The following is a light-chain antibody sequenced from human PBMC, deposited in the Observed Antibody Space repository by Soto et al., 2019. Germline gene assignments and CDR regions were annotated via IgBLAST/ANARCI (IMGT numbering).Light chain of an antibody. Sequence: DIQMTQSPSTLSASVGDRVTITCRASQSISVWLAWYQQKAGKAPKLLIYKASTLESGVASRFSGSGSGTDFTLTISSLQPDDFATYYCQHYNNYYTFGQGTGLEIK. CDR3: QHYNNYYT. CDR2: KAS. J-gene: IGKJ2*01. V-gene: IGKV1-5*03. CDR1: QSISVW.